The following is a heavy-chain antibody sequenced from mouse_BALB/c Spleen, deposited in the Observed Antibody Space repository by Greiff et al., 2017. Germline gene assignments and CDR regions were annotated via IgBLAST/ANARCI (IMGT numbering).Heavy chain of an antibody. CDR2: INPSTGYT. CDR3: ARSPFDY. CDR1: GYTFTSYW. V-gene: IGHV1-7*01. Sequence: VQLQQSGAELAKPGASVKMSCTASGYTFTSYWMHWVKQRPGQGLEWIGYINPSTGYTEYNQKFKDKATLTADKSSSTAYMQLSSLTSEDSAVYYCARSPFDYWGQGTTRTVSS. J-gene: IGHJ2*01.